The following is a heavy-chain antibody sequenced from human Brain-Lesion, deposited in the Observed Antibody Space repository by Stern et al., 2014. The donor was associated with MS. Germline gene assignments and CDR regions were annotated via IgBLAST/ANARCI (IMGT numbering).Heavy chain of an antibody. CDR1: GYTLTELS. V-gene: IGHV1-24*01. J-gene: IGHJ4*02. CDR3: ATLSPGAGGNYYRHFDY. D-gene: IGHD1-26*01. Sequence: QVQLVESGAEVKKPGASVKVSCKVSGYTLTELSMHWVRQAPSKGLEWMGGFDPEDGEPIYAQKFQGRVTMTEDTSTDTAYMELSSLRSEDTAVYYCATLSPGAGGNYYRHFDYWGQGTLVTVSS. CDR2: FDPEDGEP.